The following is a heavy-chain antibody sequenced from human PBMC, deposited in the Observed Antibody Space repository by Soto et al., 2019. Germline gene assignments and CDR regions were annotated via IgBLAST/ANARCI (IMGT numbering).Heavy chain of an antibody. Sequence: EVQLVESGGGLVKPGGPLRLSCAASGSPFSSYRMTWFRQAPGKGLEWVSSISSSSSYIYYADSVKGRFTISRDNAKNSLYLQMNSLRAEDTAVYYCARVDGRYYYMDVWGKGTTVTVSS. V-gene: IGHV3-21*01. CDR1: GSPFSSYR. D-gene: IGHD1-26*01. CDR2: ISSSSSYI. CDR3: ARVDGRYYYMDV. J-gene: IGHJ6*03.